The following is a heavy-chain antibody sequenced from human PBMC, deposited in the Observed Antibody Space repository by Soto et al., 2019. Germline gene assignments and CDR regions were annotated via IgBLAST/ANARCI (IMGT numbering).Heavy chain of an antibody. CDR1: GFTFSNYG. V-gene: IGHV3-30*03. CDR3: AIFLSEVDPDMIAGAY. Sequence: QVELVESGGGVVQPGGSLRLSCAASGFTFSNYGLHWVRQAPGKGLEWAAVISFDGSNKYYADSMKGRFTVSRDNSKNTLYLQLTSLRTEDTAMYYCAIFLSEVDPDMIAGAYWGQGTLVTVSS. J-gene: IGHJ4*02. CDR2: ISFDGSNK. D-gene: IGHD5-18*01.